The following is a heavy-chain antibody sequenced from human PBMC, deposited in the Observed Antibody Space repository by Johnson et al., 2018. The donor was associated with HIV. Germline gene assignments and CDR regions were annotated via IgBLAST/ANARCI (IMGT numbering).Heavy chain of an antibody. CDR1: GFTFSSYG. V-gene: IGHV3-30*04. Sequence: VQLVESGGGLVQPGGSLRLSCAASGFTFSSYGLHWVRQAPGKGLEWVAVISFDGRNKFYADSVKGRFTISSDNSKNTLYLQMNSLRAEDTAVYYCVRDRSTYSGSYYGWDAFALWGQGTMVTVSS. CDR2: ISFDGRNK. CDR3: VRDRSTYSGSYYGWDAFAL. J-gene: IGHJ3*01. D-gene: IGHD1-26*01.